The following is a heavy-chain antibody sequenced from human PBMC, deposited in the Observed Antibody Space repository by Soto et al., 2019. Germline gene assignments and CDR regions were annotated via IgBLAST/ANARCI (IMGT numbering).Heavy chain of an antibody. CDR3: ARESEDLTSNFDY. Sequence: GGSLILSCAASGFTFTRYIMNWVRQAPGKGLEWVSSISSTTNYIYYADSMKGRFTVSRDNAKNSVYLDMNSLSAEDTAVYYCARESEDLTSNFDYWGQGTLVTVSS. CDR1: GFTFTRYI. V-gene: IGHV3-21*01. J-gene: IGHJ4*02. CDR2: ISSTTNYI.